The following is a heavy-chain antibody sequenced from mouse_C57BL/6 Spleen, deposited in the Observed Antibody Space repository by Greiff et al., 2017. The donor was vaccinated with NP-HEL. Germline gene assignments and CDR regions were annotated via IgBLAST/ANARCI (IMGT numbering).Heavy chain of an antibody. D-gene: IGHD1-1*01. J-gene: IGHJ4*01. CDR3: ATEQDYYGSFYAMDY. CDR1: GYTFTDYY. CDR2: IYPGSGNT. Sequence: QVQLQQSGAELVRPGASVKLSCKASGYTFTDYYINWVKQRPGQGLEWIARIYPGSGNTYYNEKFKGKATLTAEKSSSTAYMQLSSLTSEDSAVYFCATEQDYYGSFYAMDYWGQGTSVTVSS. V-gene: IGHV1-76*01.